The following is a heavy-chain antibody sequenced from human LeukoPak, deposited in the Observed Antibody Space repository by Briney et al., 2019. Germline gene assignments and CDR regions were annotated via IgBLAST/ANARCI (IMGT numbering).Heavy chain of an antibody. CDR3: AQNGQSGFSFDP. CDR1: GDSVSSNSVA. CDR2: TYYRSKWYN. J-gene: IGHJ5*02. V-gene: IGHV6-1*01. Sequence: SQTLSLTCAISGDSVSSNSVAWNWIRQTPSRGLEWLGRTYYRSKWYNDYAVSVKSRISINPDTSKNQFSLKLSSVTAADTAVYYCAQNGQSGFSFDPWGQGTLVTVSS. D-gene: IGHD2-8*01.